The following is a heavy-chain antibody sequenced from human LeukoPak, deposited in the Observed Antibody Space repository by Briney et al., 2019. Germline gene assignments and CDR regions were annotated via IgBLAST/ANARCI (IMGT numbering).Heavy chain of an antibody. D-gene: IGHD4/OR15-4a*01. CDR1: GFTVSSNS. Sequence: PGGSLRLSCTVSGFTVSSNSMSWVRQAPGKGLEWVSFIYSGGNTHYSDSLKGRFTISRDNSKNTLYLQMNSLRVEDTAVYYCARRAGAYSHPYDYWGQGTLVTDSS. CDR3: ARRAGAYSHPYDY. J-gene: IGHJ4*02. CDR2: IYSGGNT. V-gene: IGHV3-53*01.